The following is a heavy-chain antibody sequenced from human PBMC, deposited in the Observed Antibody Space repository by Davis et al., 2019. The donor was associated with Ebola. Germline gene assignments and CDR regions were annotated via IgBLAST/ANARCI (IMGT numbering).Heavy chain of an antibody. J-gene: IGHJ2*01. Sequence: AASVKVSCKASGYTFINNDINWVRQATGQGLEWMGWMNPNSGNTGYASKFQGRVTMTRDNSIITAYMELSSLTSEDTAVYYCARPIEKRCSPGCFDLWGRGTLVTVSS. D-gene: IGHD4/OR15-4a*01. CDR3: ARPIEKRCSPGCFDL. CDR1: GYTFINND. V-gene: IGHV1-8*01. CDR2: MNPNSGNT.